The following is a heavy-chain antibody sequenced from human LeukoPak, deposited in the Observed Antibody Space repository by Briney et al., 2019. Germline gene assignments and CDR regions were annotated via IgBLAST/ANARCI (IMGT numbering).Heavy chain of an antibody. CDR1: GFACSNHA. J-gene: IGHJ5*02. CDR3: ARGGAYDYGVLDA. Sequence: GESLRLSCEASGFACSNHAMTWVRQAPGEGLQWVSTISDTGKTTFYRDSVRGRFTISRDISNNTLYLQMDGLRADDTAVYYCARGGAYDYGVLDAWGQGTLVTVSS. V-gene: IGHV3-23*01. CDR2: ISDTGKTT. D-gene: IGHD4/OR15-4a*01.